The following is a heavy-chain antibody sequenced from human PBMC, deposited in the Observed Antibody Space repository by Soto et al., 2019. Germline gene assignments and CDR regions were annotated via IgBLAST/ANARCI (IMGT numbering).Heavy chain of an antibody. Sequence: PSETLSLTCTVSGGSISSGDYYWIWIRQPPGKGLEWIGYIYYSGSTYYNPSLKSRVTISVDTSKNQFSLKLSSVTAADTAVYYCARGETGTTWCYYYYGMDVWGQGTTVTVSS. CDR3: ARGETGTTWCYYYYGMDV. J-gene: IGHJ6*02. D-gene: IGHD1-1*01. CDR1: GGSISSGDYY. CDR2: IYYSGST. V-gene: IGHV4-30-4*01.